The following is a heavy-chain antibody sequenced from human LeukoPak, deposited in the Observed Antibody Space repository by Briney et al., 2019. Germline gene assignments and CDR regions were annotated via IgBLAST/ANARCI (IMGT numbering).Heavy chain of an antibody. Sequence: GGSLRLSCAASGFTFSRYWMHWVRQAPGKGLVWVSRINSDGSSTSYADSVKGRFTISRDNAKNTLYLQMNSLGAEDTAVYYCARGYYYDSSGPEDYWGQGTLVTVSS. CDR2: INSDGSST. CDR3: ARGYYYDSSGPEDY. V-gene: IGHV3-74*01. CDR1: GFTFSRYW. D-gene: IGHD3-22*01. J-gene: IGHJ4*02.